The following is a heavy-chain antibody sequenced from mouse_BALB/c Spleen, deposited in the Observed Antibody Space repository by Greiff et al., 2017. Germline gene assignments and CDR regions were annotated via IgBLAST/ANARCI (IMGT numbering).Heavy chain of an antibody. CDR3: ARPLYYRYDGGAFAY. Sequence: VMLVESGPGLVQPSQSLSITCTVSGFSLTSYGVHWVRQSPGKGLEWLGVIWSGGSTDYNAAFISRLSISKDNSKSQVFFKMNSLQANDTAIYYCARPLYYRYDGGAFAYWGQGTLVTVSA. CDR1: GFSLTSYG. V-gene: IGHV2-2*02. J-gene: IGHJ3*01. D-gene: IGHD2-14*01. CDR2: IWSGGST.